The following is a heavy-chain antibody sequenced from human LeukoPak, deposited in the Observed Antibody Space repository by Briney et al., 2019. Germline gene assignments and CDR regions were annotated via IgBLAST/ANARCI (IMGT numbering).Heavy chain of an antibody. CDR2: IYYTGNS. CDR1: GGSISSYY. CDR3: ARGMEEVVVVVAATYYYYYYMDV. D-gene: IGHD2-15*01. V-gene: IGHV4-39*07. Sequence: SETLSLTCTVSGGSISSYYWSWIRQRPGMGLEWIGSIYYTGNSYYVPSLQSRVTISVDTSKNQFSLKLSSVTAADTAVYYCARGMEEVVVVVAATYYYYYYMDVWGKGTTVTVSS. J-gene: IGHJ6*03.